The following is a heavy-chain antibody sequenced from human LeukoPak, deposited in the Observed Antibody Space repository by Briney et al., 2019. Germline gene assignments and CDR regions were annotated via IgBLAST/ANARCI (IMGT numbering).Heavy chain of an antibody. D-gene: IGHD4-11*01. CDR1: GGSFSGYY. CDR3: ARDEGASPLYSNYVDWFDP. CDR2: IYTSGST. Sequence: PSETLSLTCAVYGGSFSGYYWSWIRQPPGKGLEWIGRIYTSGSTNYNPSLKSRVTMSVDTSKNQFSLKLSSVTAADTAVYYCARDEGASPLYSNYVDWFDPWGQGTLVTVSS. J-gene: IGHJ5*02. V-gene: IGHV4-59*10.